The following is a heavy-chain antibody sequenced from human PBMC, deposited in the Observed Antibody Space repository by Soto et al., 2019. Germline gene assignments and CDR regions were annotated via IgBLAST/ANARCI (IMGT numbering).Heavy chain of an antibody. J-gene: IGHJ4*02. V-gene: IGHV4-31*03. D-gene: IGHD1-26*01. Sequence: QVQLQESGPGLVKPSQTLSLTCTVSGGSISSGGYYWSWIRQHPGKGLEWIGYIYYSGSTYYNPSLKSRVNISVDTSKNQFSLKLISVTAADTAVYYCAREGGIVGATAADYWGQGTLVTVSS. CDR1: GGSISSGGYY. CDR3: AREGGIVGATAADY. CDR2: IYYSGST.